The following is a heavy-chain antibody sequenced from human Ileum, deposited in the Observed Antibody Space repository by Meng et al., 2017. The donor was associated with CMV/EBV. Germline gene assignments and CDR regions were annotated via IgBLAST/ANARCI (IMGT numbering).Heavy chain of an antibody. D-gene: IGHD4-11*01. J-gene: IGHJ5*02. Sequence: ASVKVSCKTSGYTFINFGVGWVRQAPGQGLEWLGWIGPYSGATIYARSVQGRVTMTTDTPTSTAYMELGGLRSYDTAVYYCARTLKCSNFWFDTWGQGTLVTVSS. CDR1: GYTFINFG. V-gene: IGHV1-18*01. CDR3: ARTLKCSNFWFDT. CDR2: IGPYSGAT.